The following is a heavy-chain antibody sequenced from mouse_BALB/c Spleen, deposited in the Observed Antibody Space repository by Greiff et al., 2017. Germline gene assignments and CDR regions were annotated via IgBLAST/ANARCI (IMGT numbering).Heavy chain of an antibody. CDR3: TRHYYGSSYLYAMDY. CDR1: GFTFSNYW. V-gene: IGHV6-6*02. J-gene: IGHJ4*01. D-gene: IGHD1-1*01. Sequence: EVKLMESGGGLVQPGGSMKLSCVASGFTFSNYWMNWVRQSPEKGLEWVAEIRLKSNNYATHYAESVKGRFTISRDDSKSSVYLQMNNLRAEDTGIYYCTRHYYGSSYLYAMDYWGQGTSVTVSS. CDR2: IRLKSNNYAT.